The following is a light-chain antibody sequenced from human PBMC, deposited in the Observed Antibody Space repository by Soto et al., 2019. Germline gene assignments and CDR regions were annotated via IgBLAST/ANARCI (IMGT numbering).Light chain of an antibody. Sequence: QSALTQPASVSGSRGQSITISCTGTSSDVGGYNYVSWYQQHPGKAPKLMIYEVSNRPSGVSNRFSGSKSGNTASLTISGHQAEDEADYYCSSYTSSSPYFFGTGTKVTVL. V-gene: IGLV2-14*01. CDR3: SSYTSSSPYF. J-gene: IGLJ1*01. CDR1: SSDVGGYNY. CDR2: EVS.